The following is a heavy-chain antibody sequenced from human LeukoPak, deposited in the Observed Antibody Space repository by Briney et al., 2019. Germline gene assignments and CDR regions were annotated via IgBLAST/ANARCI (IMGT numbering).Heavy chain of an antibody. Sequence: ASVKVSCKASGYTFTSYDIDWVRQATGQGLEWMGWMNPNSGNTGYAQKFQGRVTMTRNTSISTAYMELSSLRSEDTAVYYCATPAGIAARTLHWGQGTLVTVSS. CDR1: GYTFTSYD. CDR2: MNPNSGNT. D-gene: IGHD6-6*01. CDR3: ATPAGIAARTLH. J-gene: IGHJ4*02. V-gene: IGHV1-8*01.